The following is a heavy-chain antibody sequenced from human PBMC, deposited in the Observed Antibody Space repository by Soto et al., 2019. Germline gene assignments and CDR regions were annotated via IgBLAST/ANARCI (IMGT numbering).Heavy chain of an antibody. CDR1: GFTFGDYA. J-gene: IGHJ4*02. D-gene: IGHD6-13*01. V-gene: IGHV3-49*03. Sequence: GSLRLSCTASGFTFGDYAMSWFRQAQGKGLEWVGFIRSKAYGGTTEYAASVKGRFTISRDDSKSIAYLQMNSLKTEDTAVYYCTSAPAAAASIFLDYWGQGTLVTVSS. CDR2: IRSKAYGGTT. CDR3: TSAPAAAASIFLDY.